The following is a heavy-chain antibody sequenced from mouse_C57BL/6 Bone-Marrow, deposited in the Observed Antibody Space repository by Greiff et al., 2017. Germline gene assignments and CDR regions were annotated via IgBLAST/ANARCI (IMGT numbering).Heavy chain of an antibody. CDR3: ARHSSGYPYWYFDV. CDR1: GYTFTSSW. V-gene: IGHV1-53*01. D-gene: IGHD3-1*01. Sequence: VQLQQPGTELVKPGASVKLSCKASGYTFTSSWLHWVKQRPGQGLEWIGNINPSNGGTNYNEKFKSKATLTVDTSSSTAYMQLSSLTSEDSAFYYCARHSSGYPYWYFDVWGTGTMVSVSS. CDR2: INPSNGGT. J-gene: IGHJ1*03.